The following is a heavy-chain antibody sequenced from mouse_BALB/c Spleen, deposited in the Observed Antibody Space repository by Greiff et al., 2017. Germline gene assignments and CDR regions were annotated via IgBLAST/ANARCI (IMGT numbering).Heavy chain of an antibody. CDR2: INPYNDGT. D-gene: IGHD1-1*02. CDR3: ARSGYGDYYDMDD. V-gene: IGHV1-14*01. CDR1: GYTFTSYV. J-gene: IGHJ4*01. Sequence: VQLQQSGPELVKPGASVKMSCKASGYTFTSYVMHWVKQKPGQGIEWIGYINPYNDGTKYNEKFKGKATLTSDKSSSKAYMELSSLTSEDSAVYNCARSGYGDYYDMDDWGQGTTGTVTS.